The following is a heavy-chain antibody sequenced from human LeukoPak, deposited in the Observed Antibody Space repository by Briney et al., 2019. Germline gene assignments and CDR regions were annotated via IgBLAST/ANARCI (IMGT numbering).Heavy chain of an antibody. CDR1: GFTFGDYA. Sequence: PGRSLRLSCTASGFTFGDYAMSWVRRAPGKGLEWVGFIRIKAYGGTTEYAASVKGRFTISRDDSKSIAYLQMNSLKTEDTAVYYCARGSCTNGVCYHFDYWGQGTLITVSS. CDR3: ARGSCTNGVCYHFDY. V-gene: IGHV3-49*04. CDR2: IRIKAYGGTT. J-gene: IGHJ4*02. D-gene: IGHD2-8*01.